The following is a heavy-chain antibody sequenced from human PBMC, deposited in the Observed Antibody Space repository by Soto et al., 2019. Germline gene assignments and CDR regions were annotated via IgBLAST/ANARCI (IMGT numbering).Heavy chain of an antibody. D-gene: IGHD3-22*01. CDR1: GGSISSGDYY. Sequence: SETLSLTCTVSGGSISSGDYYWSWIRQPPXKGLEWIGYIYYSGSTYYNPSLKSRVTISVDTSKNQFSLKLSSVTAADTAVYYCARDQYYDSSGYSGGPDYWGQGTLVTVSS. J-gene: IGHJ4*02. V-gene: IGHV4-30-4*01. CDR3: ARDQYYDSSGYSGGPDY. CDR2: IYYSGST.